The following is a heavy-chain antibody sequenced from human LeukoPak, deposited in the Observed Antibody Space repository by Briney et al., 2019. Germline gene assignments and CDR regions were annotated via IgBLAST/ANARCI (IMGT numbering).Heavy chain of an antibody. D-gene: IGHD2-15*01. CDR1: GGSFSGYY. CDR2: INHSGST. Sequence: SETLSLTCAVYGGSFSGYYWSWIRQPPGKGLEWIGEINHSGSTNYNPSLKSRVTISVDTSKNQFSLKLSSVTAADTAEYYCARGPSTSPLAEDIVVVVAAYYGMDVWGQGTTVTVSS. J-gene: IGHJ6*02. V-gene: IGHV4-34*01. CDR3: ARGPSTSPLAEDIVVVVAAYYGMDV.